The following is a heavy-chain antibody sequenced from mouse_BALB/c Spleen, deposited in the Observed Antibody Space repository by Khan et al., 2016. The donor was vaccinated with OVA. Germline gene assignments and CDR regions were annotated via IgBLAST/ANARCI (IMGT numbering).Heavy chain of an antibody. J-gene: IGHJ4*01. V-gene: IGHV2-6-4*01. CDR2: IWGGGGT. CDR3: ARAYYRYDGYDAMDY. CDR1: GFSLSRYN. Sequence: VQLKESGPSLVAPSQSLSITCTVSGFSLSRYNIHWVRQPPGKGLEWLGMIWGGGGTDYNSTLKIRLSISKDNSKSQVFLKMNSLQTDDTAMYDCARAYYRYDGYDAMDYWGQGTSVTVSS. D-gene: IGHD2-14*01.